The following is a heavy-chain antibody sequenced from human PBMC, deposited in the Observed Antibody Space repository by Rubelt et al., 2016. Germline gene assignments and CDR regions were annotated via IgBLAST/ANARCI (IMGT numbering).Heavy chain of an antibody. Sequence: QVQLQQWGAGLLKPSETLSLTCAVYGGSFSGYYWSWIRQPPGKGLEWIGEINHSGSTNYNPSHKSRVTISVDTSKNQFSLKLGSVTAADTAVYYCARGRRGSSSWLGRDYYGMDVWGQGTTVTVSS. CDR2: INHSGST. D-gene: IGHD6-13*01. CDR1: GGSFSGYY. CDR3: ARGRRGSSSWLGRDYYGMDV. V-gene: IGHV4-34*01. J-gene: IGHJ6*02.